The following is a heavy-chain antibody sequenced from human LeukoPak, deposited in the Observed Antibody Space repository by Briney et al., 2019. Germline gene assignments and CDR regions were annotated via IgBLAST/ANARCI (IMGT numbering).Heavy chain of an antibody. Sequence: SGTLSLTCTVSGGSISPYYWSWIRPPPRKGLEWIGYIYYSGSTNYNPSLKSRVTISVDTSKNQFSLKLNSVTAADTAVYYCAKGGGRFEYWGQGTLVTVSS. V-gene: IGHV4-59*01. D-gene: IGHD2-15*01. CDR1: GGSISPYY. CDR3: AKGGGRFEY. J-gene: IGHJ4*02. CDR2: IYYSGST.